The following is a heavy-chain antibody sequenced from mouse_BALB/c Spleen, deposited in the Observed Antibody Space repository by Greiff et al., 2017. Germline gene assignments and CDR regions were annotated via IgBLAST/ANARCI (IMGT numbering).Heavy chain of an antibody. J-gene: IGHJ2*01. CDR2: ISTYYGDA. V-gene: IGHV1S137*01. D-gene: IGHD1-1*01. CDR3: ARGGTVVGNY. Sequence: VHLVESGAELVRPGVSVKISCKGSGYTFTDYAMHWVKQSHAKSLEWIGVISTYYGDASYNQKFKGKATMTVDKSSSTAYMELARLTSEDSAIYYCARGGTVVGNYWGQGTTLTVSS. CDR1: GYTFTDYA.